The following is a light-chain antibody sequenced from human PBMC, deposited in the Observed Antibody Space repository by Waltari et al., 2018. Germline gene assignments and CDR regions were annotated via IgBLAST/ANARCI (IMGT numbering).Light chain of an antibody. CDR1: QGISSY. J-gene: IGKJ3*01. Sequence: IQLTQSPSSLSASVGDRVTITCRASQGISSYLAWYQQKPGKAPKLLIYGASNLQSGVPSRFSGSGSGTDFTLTITSLQPEDFATYYCQQLNSYPFTFGPGTKVDVK. CDR2: GAS. CDR3: QQLNSYPFT. V-gene: IGKV1-9*01.